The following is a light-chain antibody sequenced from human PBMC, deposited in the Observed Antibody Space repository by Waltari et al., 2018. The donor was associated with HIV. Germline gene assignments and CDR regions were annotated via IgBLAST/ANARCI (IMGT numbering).Light chain of an antibody. CDR2: RNK. CDR3: AAWDDTLSGPD. Sequence: QSVLTQPPSASGTPGQRVTISCSGSRSNIGSNYVYWHQQLPGTAPKLLIYRNKGRPSGVPSRFSGSKSGTSASLAISWLRSEDEADYYCAAWDDTLSGPDFGTGTKVTVL. V-gene: IGLV1-47*01. J-gene: IGLJ1*01. CDR1: RSNIGSNY.